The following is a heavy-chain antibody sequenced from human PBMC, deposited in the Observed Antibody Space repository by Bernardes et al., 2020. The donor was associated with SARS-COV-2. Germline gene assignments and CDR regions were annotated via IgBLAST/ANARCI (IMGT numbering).Heavy chain of an antibody. CDR2: LNPNSGNT. CDR1: GSTFTSSD. Sequence: VKVSCKASGSTFTSSDINWVRQATGQGLEWMGWLNPNSGNTGYAQKFQGRVTMTRNTSISTAYMELSSLRSEDTAVYYCARSPTFWSGYYYYYYYGMDVWGQGTTVTVSS. CDR3: ARSPTFWSGYYYYYYYGMDV. J-gene: IGHJ6*02. V-gene: IGHV1-8*01. D-gene: IGHD3-3*01.